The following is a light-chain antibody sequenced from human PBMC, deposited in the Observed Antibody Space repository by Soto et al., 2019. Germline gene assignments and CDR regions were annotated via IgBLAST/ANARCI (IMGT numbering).Light chain of an antibody. Sequence: QSALTQPASVSGSPGQSITISCTGTNSDVGSHNFFSWYQQYPGKAPKLLIYEASKRPSGLSNRSSGSNSGNTASLTISGLQAEDEADYYCCSLTNGATWVFGGGTKLTVL. V-gene: IGLV2-23*01. CDR2: EAS. CDR1: NSDVGSHNF. CDR3: CSLTNGATWV. J-gene: IGLJ3*02.